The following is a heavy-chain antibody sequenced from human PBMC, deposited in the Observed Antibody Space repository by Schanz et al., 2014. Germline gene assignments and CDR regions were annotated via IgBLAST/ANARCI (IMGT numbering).Heavy chain of an antibody. Sequence: QVQLVQSAPEVKKPGASVRVSCKTSGYSFTTYDINWVRQAPGQGLEWMGWMNPNSGNTGYAQKFQGRVTMTRHTSISTAYMELSSLRSEDTAMYYCVTEKRMESGTWAKAFDIWGQGTWVTVSS. CDR3: VTEKRMESGTWAKAFDI. V-gene: IGHV1-8*01. CDR2: MNPNSGNT. J-gene: IGHJ3*02. D-gene: IGHD3-3*01. CDR1: GYSFTTYD.